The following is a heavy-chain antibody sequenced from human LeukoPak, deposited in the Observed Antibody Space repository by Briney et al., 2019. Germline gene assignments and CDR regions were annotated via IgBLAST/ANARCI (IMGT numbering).Heavy chain of an antibody. V-gene: IGHV4-59*10. CDR2: IYTTGST. J-gene: IGHJ4*02. D-gene: IGHD3-10*01. CDR1: GGSFSGYY. CDR3: ARGRDHYGSGRAFDY. Sequence: SETLSLTCAVYGGSFSGYYWVWMAHAAGNGRVWIGLIYTTGSTNYNPSLKSRVTISVDTSNNQFSLKMSSVTAADPAVYYCARGRDHYGSGRAFDYWGQGTLDTVSS.